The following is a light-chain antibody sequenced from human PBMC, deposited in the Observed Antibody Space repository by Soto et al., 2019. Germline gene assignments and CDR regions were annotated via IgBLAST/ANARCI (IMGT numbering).Light chain of an antibody. J-gene: IGLJ2*01. V-gene: IGLV4-69*01. CDR3: QTWGTGIVV. CDR2: VNNDGSH. CDR1: SGHSSSA. Sequence: QPVLSQSPSTSASLGASVKLTCTLTSGHSSSAIAWHQQQPEKGPRYLMKVNNDGSHTKGDGIPDRFSGSSSGAERYLTISSLQSEDEADYYCQTWGTGIVVFGGGTKLTVL.